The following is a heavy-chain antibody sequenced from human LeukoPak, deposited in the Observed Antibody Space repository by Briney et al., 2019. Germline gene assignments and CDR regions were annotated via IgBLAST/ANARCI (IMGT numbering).Heavy chain of an antibody. CDR1: GFTFSSYA. CDR2: ISGSGGST. CDR3: AKDMYCSGGSCILDY. V-gene: IGHV3-23*01. J-gene: IGHJ4*02. Sequence: GGSLRLSCAASGFTFSSYAMSWVRQAPGKGLEWVSAISGSGGSTYYADSAKGRFTISRDNSKNTLYLQMNSLRAEDTAVYYCAKDMYCSGGSCILDYWGQGTLVTVSS. D-gene: IGHD2-15*01.